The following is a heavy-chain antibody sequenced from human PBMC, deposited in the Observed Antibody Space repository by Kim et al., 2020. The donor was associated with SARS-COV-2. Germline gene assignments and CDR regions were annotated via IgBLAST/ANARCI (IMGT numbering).Heavy chain of an antibody. J-gene: IGHJ4*02. V-gene: IGHV3-9*01. CDR1: GFTFDDYA. CDR3: AKDYSSAAGMGLDY. D-gene: IGHD6-13*01. CDR2: ISWNSGSI. Sequence: GGSLRLSCAASGFTFDDYAMHWVRQAPGKGLEWVSGISWNSGSIGYADSVKGRFTISRDNAKNSLYLQMNSLRAEDTALYYCAKDYSSAAGMGLDYWGQGTLVTVSS.